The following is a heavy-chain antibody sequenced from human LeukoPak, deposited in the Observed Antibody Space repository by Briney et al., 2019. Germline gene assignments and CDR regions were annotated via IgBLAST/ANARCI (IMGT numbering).Heavy chain of an antibody. CDR2: IYYSGTA. J-gene: IGHJ4*02. Sequence: SQTLSLTCIVSGGSISSGVYYWTWIRQHPGKGLEFIGYIYYSGTAYYNPSLKSRVSTSIDTSNNHFSLKLSSVTAADTAVYYCARARGESAGNPNFDYWGQGTLVTVSS. V-gene: IGHV4-31*03. CDR1: GGSISSGVYY. CDR3: ARARGESAGNPNFDY. D-gene: IGHD6-13*01.